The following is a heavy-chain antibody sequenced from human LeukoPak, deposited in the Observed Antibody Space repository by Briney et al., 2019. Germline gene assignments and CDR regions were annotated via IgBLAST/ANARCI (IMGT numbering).Heavy chain of an antibody. Sequence: SETLSLTCAVYGASFSVNNWIWIRQPPGKGLEWIGEINHSGTITYKPSLKSRLTISADTSKNQFSLKLSSVTAADTAVYYCARVLVVPAAYRVDAFDIWGQGTMVTVSS. CDR1: GASFSVNN. CDR3: ARVLVVPAAYRVDAFDI. J-gene: IGHJ3*02. CDR2: INHSGTI. V-gene: IGHV4-34*01. D-gene: IGHD2-2*01.